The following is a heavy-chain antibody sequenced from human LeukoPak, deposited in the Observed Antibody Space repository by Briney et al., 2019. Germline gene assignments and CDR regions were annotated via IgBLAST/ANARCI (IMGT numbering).Heavy chain of an antibody. CDR1: GGSISSYY. D-gene: IGHD3-22*01. Sequence: PSETLSLTCTVSGGSISSYYWSWIRQPPGKGLEWIGYIYYSGSTNYNPSLKSRVTISVDTSKNQFSLKLSSVTAADTAVYYCARITMIPNDAFDIWGQGTIVTVSS. V-gene: IGHV4-59*08. CDR2: IYYSGST. CDR3: ARITMIPNDAFDI. J-gene: IGHJ3*02.